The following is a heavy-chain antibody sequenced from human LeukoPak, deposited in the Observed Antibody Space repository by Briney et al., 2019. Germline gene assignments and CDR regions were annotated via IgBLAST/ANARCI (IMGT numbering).Heavy chain of an antibody. D-gene: IGHD6-19*01. CDR3: ARAGQWLASFDY. J-gene: IGHJ4*02. V-gene: IGHV4-34*01. CDR2: INHSGST. Sequence: SETLSLTCAVYGGSFSGYYWSWIRQPPGKGLEWIGEINHSGSTNYNPSLKSRVTISVDTSKNQSSLKLSSVTAADTAVYYCARAGQWLASFDYWGQGTLVTVSS. CDR1: GGSFSGYY.